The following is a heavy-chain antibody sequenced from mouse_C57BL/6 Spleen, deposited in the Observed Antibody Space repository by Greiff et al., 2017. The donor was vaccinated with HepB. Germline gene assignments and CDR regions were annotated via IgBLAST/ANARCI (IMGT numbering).Heavy chain of an antibody. CDR3: TREGLRTVFDY. V-gene: IGHV1-15*01. CDR1: GYTFTDYE. Sequence: QVQLQQSGAELVRPGASVTLSCKASGYTFTDYEMHWVKQTPVHGLEWIGAIDPETGGTAYNQKFKGKAILTADKSSSTAYMELRSLTSEDSAVYYCTREGLRTVFDYWGQGTTLTVSS. CDR2: IDPETGGT. D-gene: IGHD3-3*01. J-gene: IGHJ2*01.